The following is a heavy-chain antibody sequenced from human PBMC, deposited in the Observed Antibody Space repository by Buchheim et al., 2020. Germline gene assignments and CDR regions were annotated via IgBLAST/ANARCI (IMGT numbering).Heavy chain of an antibody. CDR1: GASISSGPYY. D-gene: IGHD4-17*01. CDR3: ARLRSVTYFDS. CDR2: IYFTGST. V-gene: IGHV4-31*03. J-gene: IGHJ4*02. Sequence: QVQLQESGPGLVKPSQTLSVTCTVSGASISSGPYYWAWLRQHPGKDLEYLGYIYFTGSTYYNPSLESRFRISVYPSMQQFSLEVSSVTAADTAVYYCARLRSVTYFDSWGPGTL.